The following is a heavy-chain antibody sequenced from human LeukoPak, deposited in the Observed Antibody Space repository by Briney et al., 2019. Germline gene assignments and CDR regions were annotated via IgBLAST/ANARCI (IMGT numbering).Heavy chain of an antibody. D-gene: IGHD2-15*01. CDR1: GFTFSSYV. CDR3: AKESFDCSGGSCYGRFDY. J-gene: IGHJ4*02. V-gene: IGHV3-23*01. Sequence: PGGSMRLSCAASGFTFSSYVMSWVRQAPGKGLEWVSAISGSGGSTYYADSVKGRFTVSRDNSKNTLYLQMNSLRAEDTAVYYCAKESFDCSGGSCYGRFDYWGQGTLVTVSS. CDR2: ISGSGGST.